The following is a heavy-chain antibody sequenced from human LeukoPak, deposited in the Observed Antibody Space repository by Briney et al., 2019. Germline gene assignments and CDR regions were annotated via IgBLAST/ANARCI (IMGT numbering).Heavy chain of an antibody. V-gene: IGHV1-2*02. D-gene: IGHD2-2*01. Sequence: ASVKVSCKASGYTFTGYYMHWVRQAPGQGLEWMGWINPNSGGTNYAQKFQGRVTMTRDTSISTAYMELSRLRSDDTAVYYCARDPLGYCSSTSCYPAFDPWGQGTLVTVSS. CDR3: ARDPLGYCSSTSCYPAFDP. CDR2: INPNSGGT. CDR1: GYTFTGYY. J-gene: IGHJ5*02.